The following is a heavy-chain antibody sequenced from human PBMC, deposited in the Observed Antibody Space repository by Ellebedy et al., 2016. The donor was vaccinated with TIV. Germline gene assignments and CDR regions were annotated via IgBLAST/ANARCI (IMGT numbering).Heavy chain of an antibody. V-gene: IGHV3-7*01. D-gene: IGHD3-3*01. CDR1: GFTFSDYY. CDR3: VGFGVFNL. CDR2: IKTDGSET. J-gene: IGHJ5*02. Sequence: GESLKISCAASGFTFSDYYMNWIRQAPGKGLEWVAHIKTDGSETYYVDSVKGRFTISRENAKNALFLQMDGLRVDDSAVYYCVGFGVFNLWGQGAPVTVSS.